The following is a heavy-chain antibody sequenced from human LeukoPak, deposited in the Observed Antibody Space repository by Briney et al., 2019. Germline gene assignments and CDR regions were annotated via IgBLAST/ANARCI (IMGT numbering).Heavy chain of an antibody. CDR1: GGSISSYS. D-gene: IGHD7-27*01. Sequence: PSETLSLTCTVSGGSISSYSWSWIRQPPGKGLEWIGYIYYSGSTNYNPSLKSLVTISVDTSKNQFSLKLSSVTAADTAVYYCARDLGNYYYYYMDVWGKGTTVTVSS. J-gene: IGHJ6*03. CDR3: ARDLGNYYYYYMDV. CDR2: IYYSGST. V-gene: IGHV4-59*01.